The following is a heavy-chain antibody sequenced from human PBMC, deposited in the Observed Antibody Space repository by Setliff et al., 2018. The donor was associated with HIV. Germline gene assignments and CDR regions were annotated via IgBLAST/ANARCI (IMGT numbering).Heavy chain of an antibody. V-gene: IGHV4-39*07. Sequence: SETLSLTCSVSGGSINTSSYYWAWVRQPPGNELEWIGSIYHDGTTHYTSSLRSRAAISIDTSKSQISLKVRSVTAADTAVYFCAGHPVTSGWLSLNWFDTWGQGILVTVSS. D-gene: IGHD6-19*01. J-gene: IGHJ5*01. CDR3: AGHPVTSGWLSLNWFDT. CDR1: GGSINTSSYY. CDR2: IYHDGTT.